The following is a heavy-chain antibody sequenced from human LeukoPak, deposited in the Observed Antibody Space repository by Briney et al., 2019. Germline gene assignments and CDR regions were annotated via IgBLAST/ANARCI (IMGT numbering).Heavy chain of an antibody. J-gene: IGHJ3*02. Sequence: GGSLRLSCAASGFTFSIYWMHWVRQAPGKGLVWVSRINSDGSSTSYADSVKGRFTISRDNAKNTLYLQMNSLRAEDTAVYYCARDEDWSGYYGAFDIWSQGTMVTVSS. CDR3: ARDEDWSGYYGAFDI. CDR2: INSDGSST. D-gene: IGHD3-3*01. CDR1: GFTFSIYW. V-gene: IGHV3-74*01.